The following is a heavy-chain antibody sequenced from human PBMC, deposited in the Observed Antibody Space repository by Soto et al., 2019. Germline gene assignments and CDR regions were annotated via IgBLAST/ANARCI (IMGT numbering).Heavy chain of an antibody. D-gene: IGHD5-18*01. J-gene: IGHJ4*02. CDR3: ARDFRPYSNGRYYLDF. V-gene: IGHV3-30*01. CDR1: GFTFSTYS. CDR2: MSYDGRKT. Sequence: QVQLVESGGGVVQPGRSLKLSCAVSGFTFSTYSLHWVRQAPGKGLEWVAVMSYDGRKTYYADSVKGRFTVSSDNSRNTLYLQMNSLRGQDTAVYYCARDFRPYSNGRYYLDFWGQGTLVTVSS.